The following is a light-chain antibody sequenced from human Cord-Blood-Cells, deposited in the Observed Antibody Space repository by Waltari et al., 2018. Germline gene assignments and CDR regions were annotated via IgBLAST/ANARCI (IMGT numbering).Light chain of an antibody. CDR2: AAS. Sequence: DIQMTQSPSSLSASVEDRVTITCRASQSISSYLNWYQQKPGKAPKLLIYAASSLQSGVPSRFSGSGSGTDFTLTISSLQPEDVATYYCQQSYSTPYTFGQGTKLEIK. V-gene: IGKV1-39*01. CDR3: QQSYSTPYT. CDR1: QSISSY. J-gene: IGKJ2*01.